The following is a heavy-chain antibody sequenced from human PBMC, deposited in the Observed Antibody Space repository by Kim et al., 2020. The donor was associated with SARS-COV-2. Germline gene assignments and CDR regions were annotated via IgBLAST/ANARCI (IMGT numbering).Heavy chain of an antibody. V-gene: IGHV3-48*02. Sequence: GGSLRLSCAASGFTFSSYSMNWVRQAPGKGLEWVSYISSSSSTIYYADSVKGRFTISRDNAKNSLYLQMNSLRDEDTAVYYCARGKRVPAAITPGGDYWGQGTLVTVSS. CDR1: GFTFSSYS. CDR2: ISSSSSTI. D-gene: IGHD2-2*02. CDR3: ARGKRVPAAITPGGDY. J-gene: IGHJ4*02.